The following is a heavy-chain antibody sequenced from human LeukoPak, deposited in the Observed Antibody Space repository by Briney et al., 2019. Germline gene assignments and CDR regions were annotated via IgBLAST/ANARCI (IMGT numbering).Heavy chain of an antibody. CDR3: ARVMSSLNGDFDY. D-gene: IGHD2-8*01. Sequence: AGGSLRLSCAASGFTFSSYAMHWVRQAPGKGLEWVAVISYDGSNKYYADSVKGRFTISRDNSKNTLYLQMNSLRAEDTAVYYCARVMSSLNGDFDYWSQGTLVTVSS. CDR2: ISYDGSNK. V-gene: IGHV3-30-3*01. J-gene: IGHJ4*02. CDR1: GFTFSSYA.